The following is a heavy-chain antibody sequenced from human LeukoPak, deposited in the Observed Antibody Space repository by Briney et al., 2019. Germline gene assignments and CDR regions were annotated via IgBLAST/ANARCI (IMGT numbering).Heavy chain of an antibody. V-gene: IGHV3-21*01. Sequence: GGSLRLSCAASGFTFSSYSMNWVRQAPGKGLEWVSSISSSSSYIYYADSVKGRFTISRDNAKNSLYLQVNSLRAEDTAVYYCARRYGGYSYGPPFDYWGQGTLVTVSS. J-gene: IGHJ4*02. D-gene: IGHD5-18*01. CDR3: ARRYGGYSYGPPFDY. CDR1: GFTFSSYS. CDR2: ISSSSSYI.